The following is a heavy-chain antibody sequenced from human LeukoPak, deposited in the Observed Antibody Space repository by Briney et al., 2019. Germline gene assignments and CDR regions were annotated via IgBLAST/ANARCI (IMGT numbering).Heavy chain of an antibody. V-gene: IGHV3-30*18. CDR3: AKVAGTAPLDY. Sequence: GGSLRLSCAASGFTFSSYGMHWVRQAPGKGLEWVAVISYDGSNKYYADSVKGRFTISRDNSKNTLYLRMNSLRAEDTAVYYCAKVAGTAPLDYWGQGTLVTVSS. CDR1: GFTFSSYG. D-gene: IGHD2-15*01. CDR2: ISYDGSNK. J-gene: IGHJ4*02.